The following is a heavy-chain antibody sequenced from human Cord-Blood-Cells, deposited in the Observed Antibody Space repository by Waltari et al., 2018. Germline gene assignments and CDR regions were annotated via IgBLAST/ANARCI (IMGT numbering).Heavy chain of an antibody. CDR1: GYSISSGYY. CDR3: ARDGATRTIFGVVIANFDY. J-gene: IGHJ4*02. D-gene: IGHD3-3*01. Sequence: QVQLQESGPGLVKPSETLSLTCAVSGYSISSGYYWGWIRQPPGKGLEWIGSIYHSGSTYYNPSLKSRVTISVDTSKNQFSLKLSSVTAADTAVYYCARDGATRTIFGVVIANFDYWGQATLVTVSS. V-gene: IGHV4-38-2*02. CDR2: IYHSGST.